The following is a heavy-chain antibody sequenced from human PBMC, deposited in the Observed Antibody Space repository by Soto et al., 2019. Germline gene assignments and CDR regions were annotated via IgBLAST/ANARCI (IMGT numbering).Heavy chain of an antibody. D-gene: IGHD4-17*01. Sequence: QITLKESGPTLVKPTQTLTLTCTLSGFSLSTGGVGVGWIRQSPGKALEWLAVIYWDDVKHYSPSLERRLTITKDTSESEVVLTMTNMDPVDIATYYCARKGSGDYALDYWGQGILVTVSS. CDR3: ARKGSGDYALDY. J-gene: IGHJ4*02. CDR1: GFSLSTGGVG. V-gene: IGHV2-5*02. CDR2: IYWDDVK.